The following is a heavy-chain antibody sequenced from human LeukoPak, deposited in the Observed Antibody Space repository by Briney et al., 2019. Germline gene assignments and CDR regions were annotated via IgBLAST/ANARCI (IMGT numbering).Heavy chain of an antibody. CDR3: ARGPGTLGLSP. Sequence: PSETLSLTCNVSGGSFTNYYWSWIRQTPEKGLEWIGQINHSGDTSYNPSLRSRMTLSVDRSKNQSSLKVTSVTAADTGVYYCARGPGTLGLSPWGQGTLVTVSS. CDR1: GGSFTNYY. D-gene: IGHD1-7*01. J-gene: IGHJ5*02. V-gene: IGHV4-34*01. CDR2: INHSGDT.